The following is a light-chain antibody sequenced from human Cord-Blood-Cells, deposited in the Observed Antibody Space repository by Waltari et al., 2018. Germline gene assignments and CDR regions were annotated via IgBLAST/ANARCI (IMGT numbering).Light chain of an antibody. V-gene: IGKV4-1*01. CDR1: QSVLYSSNNKNY. CDR3: QQYYSTPHT. Sequence: DIVMTQSPDSLAVSLGERATINCKSSQSVLYSSNNKNYLAWYQQKPGQPPKLLIYVASTRESGVPDRFSGSGSGTDFTLTISSLQAEDVAVYYCQQYYSTPHTFGQGTKLEIK. CDR2: VAS. J-gene: IGKJ2*01.